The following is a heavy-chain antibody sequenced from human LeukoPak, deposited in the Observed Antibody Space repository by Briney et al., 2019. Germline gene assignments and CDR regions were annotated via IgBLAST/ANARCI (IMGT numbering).Heavy chain of an antibody. CDR1: GFTFSSYA. CDR3: AKDDEFGHHFDY. Sequence: PGGSLRLSCAASGFTFSSYAMSWVRQAPGNGLEWVSAISGSGGSTYYADSVKGRFTISRDNSKNTLYLQMNSLRAEDTAVYYCAKDDEFGHHFDYWGQGTLVTVSS. V-gene: IGHV3-23*01. CDR2: ISGSGGST. D-gene: IGHD3-10*01. J-gene: IGHJ4*02.